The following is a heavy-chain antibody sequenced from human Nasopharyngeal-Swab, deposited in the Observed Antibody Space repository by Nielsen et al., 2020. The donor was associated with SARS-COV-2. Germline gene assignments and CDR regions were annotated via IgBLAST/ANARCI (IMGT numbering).Heavy chain of an antibody. CDR3: ARGEVPTFEDY. D-gene: IGHD2-2*01. V-gene: IGHV1-18*01. Sequence: WVRQAPGQGLQWMGWINAYNGNTNYAQRVQGRVTLTTDTSTSTAYMELRSLRSDDTAVYYCARGEVPTFEDYWGQGTLVTVSS. J-gene: IGHJ4*02. CDR2: INAYNGNT.